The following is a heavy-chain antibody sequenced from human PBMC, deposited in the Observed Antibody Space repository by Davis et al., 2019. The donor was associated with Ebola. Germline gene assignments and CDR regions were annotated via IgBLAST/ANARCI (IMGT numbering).Heavy chain of an antibody. J-gene: IGHJ5*02. CDR3: ARGYSSWFDP. V-gene: IGHV4-34*01. Sequence: MPSETLSLTCAVYGGSFSGYYWSWIRQPPGKGLEWIGEINHSGSTNYNPSLKSRVTISVDTSKNQFSLKLSSVTAADTAVYYCARGYSSWFDPWGQGTLVTASS. D-gene: IGHD5-18*01. CDR1: GGSFSGYY. CDR2: INHSGST.